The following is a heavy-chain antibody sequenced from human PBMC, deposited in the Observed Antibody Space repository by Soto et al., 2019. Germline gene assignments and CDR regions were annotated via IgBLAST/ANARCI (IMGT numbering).Heavy chain of an antibody. D-gene: IGHD6-19*01. CDR1: GFTFSSYG. CDR2: ISHDGSNK. Sequence: QVQLVESGGGVVQPGRSLRLSCAASGFTFSSYGMHWVRQAPGKGLEWVAVISHDGSNKYFADSVKGRFTISRDNSQXTLYLQMNSLRAEDTAVYYCAKHLLAVAGYLHGRDVWGQGTTVTVSS. CDR3: AKHLLAVAGYLHGRDV. J-gene: IGHJ6*02. V-gene: IGHV3-30*18.